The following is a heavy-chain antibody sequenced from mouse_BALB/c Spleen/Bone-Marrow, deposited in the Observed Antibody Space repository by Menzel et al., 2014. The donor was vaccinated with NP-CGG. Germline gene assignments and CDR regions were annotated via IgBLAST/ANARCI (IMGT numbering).Heavy chain of an antibody. CDR3: ARSGYGDY. CDR2: FDPYNGGT. Sequence: VQLQQSGPELVKPGTSVKVSCKASGYAFTSYNIYWVKPSHGKSLEWIGYFDPYNGGTDYNQKFKGKATLTVDKSSSTAYMHLNSLTSEDSAVYYCARSGYGDYWGQGTTLTVSS. J-gene: IGHJ2*01. D-gene: IGHD2-14*01. CDR1: GYAFTSYN. V-gene: IGHV1S135*01.